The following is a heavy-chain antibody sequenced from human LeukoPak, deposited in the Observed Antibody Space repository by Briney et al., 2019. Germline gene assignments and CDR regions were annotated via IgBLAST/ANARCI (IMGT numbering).Heavy chain of an antibody. CDR3: VRDSGTERWLSFDY. CDR2: INPNSGGT. V-gene: IGHV1-2*02. Sequence: ASVKVSCKASGYTFTGYYMHWVRQAPGQGLEWMGWINPNSGGTNYAQKFQGRVTMTRDTSISTAYMELSRLRSDDTAVYYCVRDSGTERWLSFDYWGQGTLVTVSS. J-gene: IGHJ4*02. CDR1: GYTFTGYY. D-gene: IGHD5-24*01.